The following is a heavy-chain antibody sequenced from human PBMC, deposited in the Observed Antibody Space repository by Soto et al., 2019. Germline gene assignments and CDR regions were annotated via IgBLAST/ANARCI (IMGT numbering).Heavy chain of an antibody. D-gene: IGHD3-9*01. CDR3: ARAYYDILTGYDNWFDP. J-gene: IGHJ5*02. CDR1: GGSISSGGYS. CDR2: IYHSGST. V-gene: IGHV4-30-2*01. Sequence: SLTCAVSGGSISSGGYSWSWIRQPPGKGLEWIGYIYHSGSTYYNPSLKSRVTISVDRSKNQFSLKLSSVTAADTAVYYCARAYYDILTGYDNWFDPWGQGTLVTVS.